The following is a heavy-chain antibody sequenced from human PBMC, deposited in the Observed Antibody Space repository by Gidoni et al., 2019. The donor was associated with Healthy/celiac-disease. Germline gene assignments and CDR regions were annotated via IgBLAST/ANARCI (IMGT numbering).Heavy chain of an antibody. CDR2: IWYDGSNK. Sequence: LEWVAVIWYDGSNKYYADSVKGRFTISRDNSKNTLYLQMNSLRAEDTAVYYCARLSRIWAYDSSGYYFDYWGQGTLVTVSS. V-gene: IGHV3-33*01. D-gene: IGHD3-22*01. J-gene: IGHJ4*02. CDR3: ARLSRIWAYDSSGYYFDY.